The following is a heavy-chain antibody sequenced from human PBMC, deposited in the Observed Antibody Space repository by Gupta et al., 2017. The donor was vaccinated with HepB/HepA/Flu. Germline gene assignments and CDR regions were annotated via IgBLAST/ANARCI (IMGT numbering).Heavy chain of an antibody. CDR1: GFTFSDYA. V-gene: IGHV3-23*01. D-gene: IGHD4-17*01. J-gene: IGHJ3*02. CDR3: VKCHLNYGDDAFDI. Sequence: EVQLLESGGGLVQPGESLRLSCATSGFTFSDYAMSWVRQAPGKGLEWVSYIRGGGAVTLYADSVKGRFTISRDNSKNTLYLQMNSLRAEDTAVYYCVKCHLNYGDDAFDIWGQGTVVTVSS. CDR2: IRGGGAVT.